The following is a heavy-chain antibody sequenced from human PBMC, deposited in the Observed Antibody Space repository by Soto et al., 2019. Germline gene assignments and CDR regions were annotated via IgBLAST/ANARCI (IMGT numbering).Heavy chain of an antibody. CDR2: IYHSGST. CDR1: GGSISSSNW. V-gene: IGHV4-4*02. D-gene: IGHD4-4*01. J-gene: IGHJ6*02. CDR3: ARLGIDYTPPALTGMDV. Sequence: SETLSLTCAVSGGSISSSNWWSWVRQPPGKGLEWIGEIYHSGSTNYNPSLKSRVTISVDKSKNQFSLKLSSVTAADTAVYYCARLGIDYTPPALTGMDVWGQGTTVTVYS.